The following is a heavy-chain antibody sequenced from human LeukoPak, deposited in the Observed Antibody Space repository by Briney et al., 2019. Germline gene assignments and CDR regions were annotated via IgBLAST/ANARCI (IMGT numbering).Heavy chain of an antibody. Sequence: GGSLRLSCAASGFSFTDPYMDWVRQAPGKGLEWVGRIKNKRDGYTTEYAASVRGRFSMSRDDSRNSLYLQMNSLKTEDTAVYYCTRGWRTALDYWGQGTLVTVSS. J-gene: IGHJ4*02. CDR1: GFSFTDPY. CDR3: TRGWRTALDY. D-gene: IGHD5-18*01. V-gene: IGHV3-72*01. CDR2: IKNKRDGYTT.